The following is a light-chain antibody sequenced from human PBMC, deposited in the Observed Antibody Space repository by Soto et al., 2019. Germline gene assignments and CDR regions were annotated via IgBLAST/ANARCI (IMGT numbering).Light chain of an antibody. J-gene: IGKJ1*01. CDR2: GAS. Sequence: EIVMTQSPATLSVSPGERVTLSCRASQNIGSNLAWYQQKFGQAPRLLIYGASTRVTGIPARFSGSGSGTEFTLTITSLQSEDFGVYHCQQYHNWWTFGQGTKVDFK. CDR3: QQYHNWWT. V-gene: IGKV3-15*01. CDR1: QNIGSN.